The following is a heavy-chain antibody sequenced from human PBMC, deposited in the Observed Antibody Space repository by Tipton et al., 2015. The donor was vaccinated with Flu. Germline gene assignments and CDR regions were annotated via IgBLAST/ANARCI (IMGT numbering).Heavy chain of an antibody. J-gene: IGHJ4*02. D-gene: IGHD2-21*01. V-gene: IGHV4-59*02. CDR3: ARDQGRVGNMVVDFLEY. Sequence: TLSLTCTVSGGSVSPYYWNWVRQSPGKGLEWIGYIYYRGTTGYNPSLKSRVTMSVDPSKSQISLRLNSVTAADTAVYYCARDQGRVGNMVVDFLEYWGQGIPVTVSS. CDR1: GGSVSPYY. CDR2: IYYRGTT.